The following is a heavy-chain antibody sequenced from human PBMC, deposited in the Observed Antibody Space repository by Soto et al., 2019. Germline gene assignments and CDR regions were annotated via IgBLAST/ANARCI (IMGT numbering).Heavy chain of an antibody. Sequence: QVQLVQSGAEVKKPGSSVKVSCRAPGGTFSSYAISWVRRAPGQGLEWMGGIIPIFGTANYAQKFQGRVTITADESTSTAYMELSSLRSEDTAVYYCARSGGDVDTHDYWGQGTLVTVSS. CDR2: IIPIFGTA. D-gene: IGHD5-18*01. CDR1: GGTFSSYA. V-gene: IGHV1-69*01. CDR3: ARSGGDVDTHDY. J-gene: IGHJ4*02.